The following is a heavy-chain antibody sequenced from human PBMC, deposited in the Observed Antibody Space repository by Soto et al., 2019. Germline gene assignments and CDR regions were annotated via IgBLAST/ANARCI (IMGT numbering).Heavy chain of an antibody. J-gene: IGHJ4*02. D-gene: IGHD1-26*01. Sequence: QVQLVQSGAEVKKPGASVKVSCKASGYTFTDYGISWVRQAPGQGLEWMGWISGYNGNTDYAQNFQGRCTMTPDTSTSTAYMELRGLRSDDTAIFFGARDSGHLGVWAYFFAYWGQGTLVTVSS. CDR1: GYTFTDYG. CDR2: ISGYNGNT. CDR3: ARDSGHLGVWAYFFAY. V-gene: IGHV1-18*01.